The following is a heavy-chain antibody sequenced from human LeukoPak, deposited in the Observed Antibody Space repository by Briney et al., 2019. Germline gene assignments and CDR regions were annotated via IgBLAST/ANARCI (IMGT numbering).Heavy chain of an antibody. V-gene: IGHV4-30-2*01. CDR2: ISHSGST. CDR1: GASFSSGGYY. D-gene: IGHD6-6*01. CDR3: ARDPVAARSDWFDP. J-gene: IGHJ5*02. Sequence: PSQTLSLTCSVSGASFSSGGYYWTWIRQPPGKGLEWIGYISHSGSTYYNPSLKSRVTMSVDRSKNQFSLKLSSVTAAGTAVYYCARDPVAARSDWFDPWGQGTLVTVPS.